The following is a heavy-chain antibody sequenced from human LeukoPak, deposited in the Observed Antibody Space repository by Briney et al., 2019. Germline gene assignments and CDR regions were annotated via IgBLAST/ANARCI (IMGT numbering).Heavy chain of an antibody. Sequence: SETLSLTCTVSGGSISSGGYYWSWIRQHPGQGLEWIGYIYYSGSTYYNPSLKSRVTISVDTSKNQFSLKLSSVTAADTAVYYCARALWFGELLSPYFDYWGQGTLVTVSS. D-gene: IGHD3-10*01. CDR2: IYYSGST. CDR1: GGSISSGGYY. V-gene: IGHV4-31*03. CDR3: ARALWFGELLSPYFDY. J-gene: IGHJ4*02.